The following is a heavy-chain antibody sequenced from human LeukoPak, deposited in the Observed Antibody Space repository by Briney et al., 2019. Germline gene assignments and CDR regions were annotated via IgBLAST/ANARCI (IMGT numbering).Heavy chain of an antibody. CDR3: ARDETTLGTDYRNYIFDY. Sequence: ASVTVSCKASGYTFTTYGISWVRQAPGQGLEWMGWISIYRGNTNYAQKLQGRVTMTTEKSTSTAYMELRSLGSDDTAVYYCARDETTLGTDYRNYIFDYWGQGTLVTVSS. CDR1: GYTFTTYG. V-gene: IGHV1-18*01. D-gene: IGHD4-11*01. CDR2: ISIYRGNT. J-gene: IGHJ4*02.